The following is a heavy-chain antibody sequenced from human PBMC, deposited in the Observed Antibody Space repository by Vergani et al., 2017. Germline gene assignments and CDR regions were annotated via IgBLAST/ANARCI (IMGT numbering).Heavy chain of an antibody. CDR2: IHTSGST. CDR3: ARGSCRGGSCYKPRFDY. J-gene: IGHJ4*02. V-gene: IGHV4-61*02. Sequence: QVQLQESGPGLVKPSQTLSLTCTVSGSSINSHNYYWSWIRQPAGKGLEWIGRIHTSGSTNYNPSLKSRVTMSEDTSKNQFSLNLTAVTAADTAVYFCARGSCRGGSCYKPRFDYWGQGILVTVSS. CDR1: GSSINSHNYY. D-gene: IGHD2-15*01.